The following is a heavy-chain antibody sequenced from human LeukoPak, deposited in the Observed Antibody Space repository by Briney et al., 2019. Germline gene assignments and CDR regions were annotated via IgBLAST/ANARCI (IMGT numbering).Heavy chain of an antibody. V-gene: IGHV1-18*01. CDR1: LYTFTSYG. CDR3: ARGRGSTSRY. Sequence: ASVKVSCKASLYTFTSYGISWVRQAPGQGLEWMGWISTYNGNTNYAQNLQGRVTMTTDTSTSTAYMELRSLRSDDTTVYYCARGRGSTSRYWGQGTLVTVSS. J-gene: IGHJ4*02. D-gene: IGHD5-12*01. CDR2: ISTYNGNT.